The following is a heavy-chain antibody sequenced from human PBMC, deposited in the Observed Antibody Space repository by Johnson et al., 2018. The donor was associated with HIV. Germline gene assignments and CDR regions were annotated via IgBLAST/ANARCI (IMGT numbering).Heavy chain of an antibody. CDR1: GFIFDDYG. CDR3: ARELGHFSPYYYHGEAFDI. CDR2: INWNGGGT. V-gene: IGHV3-20*04. D-gene: IGHD3-10*01. Sequence: VQLVESGGRVVRPGGSLRLSCAASGFIFDDYGMSWVRQAPGKGLEWVSGINWNGGGTGYADSVKGRFTISRDNAENSLYLQMNSLRAEDTALYYCARELGHFSPYYYHGEAFDIWGQGTTVTVSS. J-gene: IGHJ3*02.